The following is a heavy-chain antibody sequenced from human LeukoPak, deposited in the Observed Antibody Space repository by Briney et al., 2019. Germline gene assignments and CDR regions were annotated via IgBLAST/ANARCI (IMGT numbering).Heavy chain of an antibody. CDR3: ARDEEGSLDP. J-gene: IGHJ5*02. Sequence: GASVKVSCKASGGTFSSYAISWVRQAPGQGLEWMGRIIPIFGTANYAQKFQGRVTITTDGSTSTAYMELSSLRSEDTAVYYCARDEEGSLDPWGQGTLVTVSS. V-gene: IGHV1-69*05. CDR2: IIPIFGTA. CDR1: GGTFSSYA.